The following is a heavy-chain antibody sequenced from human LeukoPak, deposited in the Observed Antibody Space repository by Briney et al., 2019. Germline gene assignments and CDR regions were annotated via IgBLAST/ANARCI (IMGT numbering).Heavy chain of an antibody. V-gene: IGHV4-59*01. CDR3: ARSRGEELWFDY. D-gene: IGHD1-26*01. Sequence: SETLSLTCTVSGGSISSYYWSWIRQPPGKGLEWIGYIYYSGSTNYNPSLKSRVTISVDTSKNQFSLKPSSVTAADTAVYYCARSRGEELWFDYWGQGTLVTVSS. J-gene: IGHJ5*01. CDR2: IYYSGST. CDR1: GGSISSYY.